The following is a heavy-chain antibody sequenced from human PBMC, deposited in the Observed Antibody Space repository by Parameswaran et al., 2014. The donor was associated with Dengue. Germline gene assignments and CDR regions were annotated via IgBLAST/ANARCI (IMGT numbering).Heavy chain of an antibody. CDR3: ARAVRIQASTYYYYMDV. J-gene: IGHJ6*03. Sequence: WVRQAPGQGLEWMGIINPSGGSTSYAQKFQGRVTMTRDTSTSTVYMELSSLRSEDTAVYYCARAVRIQASTYYYYMDVWGKGTTVTVSS. D-gene: IGHD2-2*01. V-gene: IGHV1-46*01. CDR2: INPSGGST.